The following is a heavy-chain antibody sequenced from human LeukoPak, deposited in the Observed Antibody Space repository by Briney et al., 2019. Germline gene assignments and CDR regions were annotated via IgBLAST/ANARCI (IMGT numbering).Heavy chain of an antibody. J-gene: IGHJ4*02. CDR1: GFTFSSYE. V-gene: IGHV3-48*03. CDR2: ISSSGSTI. Sequence: GGSLRLSCAASGFTFSSYEMNWVRQAPGKGLEWVSYISSSGSTIYYADSVMGRFTISRDNAKNSLYLQMNSVRAEDTAVYYCAKGMGFLTSVDYWGQGTLVTVSS. D-gene: IGHD4-17*01. CDR3: AKGMGFLTSVDY.